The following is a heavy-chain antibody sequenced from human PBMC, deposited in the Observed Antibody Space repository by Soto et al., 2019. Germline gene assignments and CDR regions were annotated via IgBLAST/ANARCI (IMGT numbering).Heavy chain of an antibody. Sequence: XVKVACKASGYTFTNYGISWVRQAPGQGLDCXGWIRXYNGNTKYAQXXQGRVTMTXETSKSTAYKELRSMRYDDTAVYYCARGDSMDVWGKGTTVTVYS. J-gene: IGHJ6*03. CDR3: ARGDSMDV. CDR1: GYTFTNYG. V-gene: IGHV1-18*01. CDR2: IRXYNGNT.